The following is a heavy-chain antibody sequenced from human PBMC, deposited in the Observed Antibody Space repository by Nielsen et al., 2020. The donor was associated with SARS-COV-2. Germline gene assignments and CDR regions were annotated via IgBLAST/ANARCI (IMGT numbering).Heavy chain of an antibody. V-gene: IGHV4-31*03. CDR1: GGSFSSGGSS. J-gene: IGHJ5*01. CDR3: VRGTVFFDS. Sequence: SETLSLTCSVSGGSFSSGGSSYSWIRQHPGKGLEWIGLRHYTGNTYYNPSLQSRLFISVDTSKNQFSLRLSSVTAADTALYFCVRGTVFFDSWGQGARVTVSS. CDR2: RHYTGNT. D-gene: IGHD3/OR15-3a*01.